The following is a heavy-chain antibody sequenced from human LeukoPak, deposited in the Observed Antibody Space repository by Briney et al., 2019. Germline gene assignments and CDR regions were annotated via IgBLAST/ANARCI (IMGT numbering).Heavy chain of an antibody. V-gene: IGHV3-23*01. CDR2: ISGSGGST. CDR3: ASDSLDYYDSSGYYY. D-gene: IGHD3-22*01. Sequence: GGSLRLSCAASGFTFSSYAMSWVRQAPGKGLEWVSAISGSGGSTYYADSVKGRFTISRDNSKNTLYLQMNSLRAEDTAVYYCASDSLDYYDSSGYYYWGQGTLVTVSS. CDR1: GFTFSSYA. J-gene: IGHJ4*02.